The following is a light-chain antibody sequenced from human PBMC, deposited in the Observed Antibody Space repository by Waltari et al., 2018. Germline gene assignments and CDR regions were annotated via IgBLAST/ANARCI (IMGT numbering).Light chain of an antibody. V-gene: IGLV2-23*02. CDR2: EVS. CDR1: SSDDGSYNY. J-gene: IGLJ3*02. Sequence: QSARTQPASVYGPPGQSITITCTGTSSDDGSYNYVPWYQQHPGKAPKLMIYEVSKRPSGVSNRFSGSKSDNTASLTISGLQAEDEADYYCCSYAGSSTFVFGGGTKLTVL. CDR3: CSYAGSSTFV.